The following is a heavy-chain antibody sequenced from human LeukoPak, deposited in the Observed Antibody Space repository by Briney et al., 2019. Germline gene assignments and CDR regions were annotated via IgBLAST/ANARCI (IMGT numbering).Heavy chain of an antibody. D-gene: IGHD5-12*01. J-gene: IGHJ6*02. CDR1: GFTFSSYS. CDR3: ARGLRDRYGMDV. Sequence: GGSLRLSCAASGFTFSSYSMNWVRQAPGKGLVWVLRIKSDESTRDYADFVKGRFTISRDNARNTVYLQINSLIAEDTAVYYCARGLRDRYGMDVWGQGTTVTVSS. V-gene: IGHV3-74*01. CDR2: IKSDESTR.